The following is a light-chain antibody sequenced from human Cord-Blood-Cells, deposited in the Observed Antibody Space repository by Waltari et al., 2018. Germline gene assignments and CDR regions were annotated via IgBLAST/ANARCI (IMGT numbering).Light chain of an antibody. CDR2: AAS. J-gene: IGKJ1*01. CDR3: QQSYSTHQT. CDR1: QSISSY. V-gene: IGKV1-39*01. Sequence: DIQMTQSPSSLSASVGDRVTITCRASQSISSYLNWYQQKPGKAPKLLIYAASSLQSGVPSRFSGSRSGTDFTLTISSLQPEDFATYYCQQSYSTHQTFGQGTKVEIK.